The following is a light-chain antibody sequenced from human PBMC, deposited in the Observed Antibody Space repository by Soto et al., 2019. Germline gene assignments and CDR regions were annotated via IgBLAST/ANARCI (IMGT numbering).Light chain of an antibody. CDR2: ATS. CDR3: QQSYSTPRT. V-gene: IGKV1-39*01. Sequence: DIQMTQSPSSLSASVGDRVTITCRASQSISNYLNWYQQKPGKAPNLLIYATSSLKRGVPSRFSGRGSGIDFTLTISSLQPEDFATYYCQQSYSTPRTFGQGTKLEIK. CDR1: QSISNY. J-gene: IGKJ2*02.